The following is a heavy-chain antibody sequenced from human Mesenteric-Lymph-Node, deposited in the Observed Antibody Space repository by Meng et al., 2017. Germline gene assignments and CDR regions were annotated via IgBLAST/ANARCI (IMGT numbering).Heavy chain of an antibody. D-gene: IGHD2-15*01. CDR1: GFTFSSYS. Sequence: GESLKISCAASGFTFSSYSMNWVRQAPGKGLEWVSSISSSSSYIYYADSVKGRFTISRDNAKNSLYLQMNSLGADDTAVYYCARDTRGYFDYWGQGTLVTVSS. V-gene: IGHV3-21*01. J-gene: IGHJ4*02. CDR3: ARDTRGYFDY. CDR2: ISSSSSYI.